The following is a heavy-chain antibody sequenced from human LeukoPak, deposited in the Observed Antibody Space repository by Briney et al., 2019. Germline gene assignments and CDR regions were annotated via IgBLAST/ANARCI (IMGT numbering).Heavy chain of an antibody. CDR2: VWYHGDKK. V-gene: IGHV3-33*01. D-gene: IGHD2-15*01. J-gene: IGHJ6*02. CDR1: GFTFTNYG. CDR3: ARDRSKSCSGIDV. Sequence: GGSLRLSCATSGFTFTNYGMHWVRQAPGKGLEWVAVVWYHGDKKYCVDSVKGRFAISRDNSKNTLYLQLSSLRAEDTAVYYCARDRSKSCSGIDVWGQGTTVTVSS.